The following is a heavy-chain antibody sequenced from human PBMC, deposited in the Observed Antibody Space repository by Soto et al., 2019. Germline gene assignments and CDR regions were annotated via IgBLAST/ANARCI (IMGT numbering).Heavy chain of an antibody. D-gene: IGHD3-3*02. CDR2: IYYSGST. V-gene: IGHV4-59*01. Sequence: SETLSLTCTVSGGSISSYYWSWIRQPPGKGLEWIGYIYYSGSTNYNPSPKSRVTISVDTSKNQFSLKLSSVTAADTAVYYCAREAISPPRYYYSGMDFWGQGTTVTVSS. J-gene: IGHJ6*02. CDR1: GGSISSYY. CDR3: AREAISPPRYYYSGMDF.